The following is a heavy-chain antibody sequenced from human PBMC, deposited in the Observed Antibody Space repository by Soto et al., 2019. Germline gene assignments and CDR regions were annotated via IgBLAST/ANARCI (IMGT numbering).Heavy chain of an antibody. V-gene: IGHV3-23*01. CDR1: EFTFSNYA. D-gene: IGHD3-22*01. J-gene: IGHJ4*02. CDR3: AKNPGYYYDSTGYHFDY. CDR2: ISYGGGTT. Sequence: QPGGSLRLSCAASEFTFSNYAMSWVRQAPGKGLEWVSAISYGGGTTYYADSVKGRFTISRDNSKNTLYLQMNSLRAEDTAVYYCAKNPGYYYDSTGYHFDYRAQGT.